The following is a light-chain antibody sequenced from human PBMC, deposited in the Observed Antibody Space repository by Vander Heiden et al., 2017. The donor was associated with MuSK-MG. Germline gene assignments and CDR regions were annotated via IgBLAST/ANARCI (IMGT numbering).Light chain of an antibody. CDR3: QQYGSPRALT. V-gene: IGKV3-20*01. J-gene: IGKJ4*01. Sequence: IVLTQSPGTLSLSPGEIASLSCRASQSSSSSYLAWYQQKSGQAPRLLIYGASSRATGIPDRFSGSGSGTDFTLTISRLEPEDFAVYYCQQYGSPRALTFGGGTKVEIK. CDR2: GAS. CDR1: QSSSSSY.